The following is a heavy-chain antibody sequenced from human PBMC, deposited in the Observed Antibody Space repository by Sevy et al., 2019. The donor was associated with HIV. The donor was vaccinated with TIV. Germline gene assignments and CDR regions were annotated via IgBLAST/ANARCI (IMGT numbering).Heavy chain of an antibody. Sequence: GGSLRLSCAASGFTFSSYWMHWVRQAPGKGLVWVSPINSDGSSTSYADSVKGRFTISRDNAKNTLYLQMNSLRAEDTAVYYCARGGLKYSSSSGGDYYYYGMDVWGQGTTVTVSS. CDR3: ARGGLKYSSSSGGDYYYYGMDV. J-gene: IGHJ6*02. V-gene: IGHV3-74*01. CDR2: INSDGSST. D-gene: IGHD6-6*01. CDR1: GFTFSSYW.